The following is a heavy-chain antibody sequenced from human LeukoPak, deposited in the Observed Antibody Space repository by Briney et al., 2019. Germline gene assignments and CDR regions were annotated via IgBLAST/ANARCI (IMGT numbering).Heavy chain of an antibody. J-gene: IGHJ5*02. Sequence: SETLSLTCTVSGGSIRSSYYYWGWIRQPPGKGLEWIGSIYDSGSTYYNPSLKSRVTISVDTSKNQFSLKLNSVTAADTAVYYCARVPYSSSWPGFDPWGQGTLVTVSS. V-gene: IGHV4-39*07. CDR2: IYDSGST. CDR1: GGSIRSSYYY. D-gene: IGHD6-13*01. CDR3: ARVPYSSSWPGFDP.